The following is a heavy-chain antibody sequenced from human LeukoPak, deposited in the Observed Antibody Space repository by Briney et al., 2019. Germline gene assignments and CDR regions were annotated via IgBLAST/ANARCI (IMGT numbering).Heavy chain of an antibody. CDR3: ATNILVRDIINWFDP. D-gene: IGHD3-10*01. V-gene: IGHV1-2*02. CDR2: INPNSGDT. CDR1: GYIFTGYY. Sequence: GASVKVSCKASGYIFTGYYMHWVRQAPGQGLEWMGWINPNSGDTNYAQKFQGRVTMTRDTSISTAYMELSSLRYDDTAVYYCATNILVRDIINWFDPWGQGTLVTVSS. J-gene: IGHJ5*02.